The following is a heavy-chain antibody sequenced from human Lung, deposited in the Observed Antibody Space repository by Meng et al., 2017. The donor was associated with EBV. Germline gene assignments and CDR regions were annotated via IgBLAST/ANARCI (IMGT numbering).Heavy chain of an antibody. CDR3: ARTNYGDYNWFDP. V-gene: IGHV4-30-4*01. D-gene: IGHD4-17*01. J-gene: IGHJ5*02. CDR1: GDSINSRDYY. CDR2: IYYSGNP. Sequence: VHLKRPGPGLVKPSQTLALTCSVSGDSINSRDYYWSWIRQPPGKGLEWIGYIYYSGNPYYNPSLRSRVAISIDTSKNQFSLKLTSVTAADTAVYFCARTNYGDYNWFDPWGQGTLVTVSS.